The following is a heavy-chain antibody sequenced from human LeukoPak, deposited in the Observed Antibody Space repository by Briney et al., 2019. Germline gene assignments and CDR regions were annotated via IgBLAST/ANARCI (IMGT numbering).Heavy chain of an antibody. CDR2: IYHSGST. CDR1: GYSISSGYY. V-gene: IGHV4-38-2*01. J-gene: IGHJ6*03. Sequence: SETLSLTCAVSGYSISSGYYWGWIRQPPGKGLEWIGSIYHSGSTYYKPSLKSRVTISVDTSKNQFSLKLSPVTAADTAVYYSARKGADPDYYYYYYMDVWGKGTTVTVSS. CDR3: ARKGADPDYYYYYYMDV.